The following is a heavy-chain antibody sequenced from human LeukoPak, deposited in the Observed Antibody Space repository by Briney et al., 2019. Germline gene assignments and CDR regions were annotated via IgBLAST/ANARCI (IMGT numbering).Heavy chain of an antibody. V-gene: IGHV3-74*01. CDR1: GFTFNSFW. J-gene: IGHJ6*03. CDR3: AREGYSSSPYYYYYYMDV. D-gene: IGHD6-13*01. CDR2: INSDGIRT. Sequence: PGGSLRLSCAASGFTFNSFWMYWVRQVPGKGLLWVARINSDGIRTSHADSVQGRFTISRDNANNTLYLQMNSLRAEDTAVYYCAREGYSSSPYYYYYYMDVWGKGTTVTVSS.